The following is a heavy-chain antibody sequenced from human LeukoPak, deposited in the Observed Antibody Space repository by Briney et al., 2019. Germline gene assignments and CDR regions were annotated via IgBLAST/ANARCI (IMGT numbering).Heavy chain of an antibody. CDR2: ISSSSSYI. D-gene: IGHD6-19*01. CDR1: GFTFGSYS. V-gene: IGHV3-21*01. J-gene: IGHJ6*03. Sequence: PGGSLRLSCAASGFTFGSYSMDWVRQAPGKGLEWVSSISSSSSYIYYADSVKGRFTISRDNAKNSLYLQMNSLRAEDTAVYYCARDQLYSSSSTGVAGTDYYYYYMDVWGKGTTVTVSS. CDR3: ARDQLYSSSSTGVAGTDYYYYYMDV.